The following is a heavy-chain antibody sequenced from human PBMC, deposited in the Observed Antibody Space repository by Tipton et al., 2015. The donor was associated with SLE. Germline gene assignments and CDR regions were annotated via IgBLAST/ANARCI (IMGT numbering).Heavy chain of an antibody. V-gene: IGHV4-39*02. Sequence: TLSLTCTVSGGSIRSDIDYWGWIRKPPGKGLEWIGSIYYTGSAYYNPSLKSRVTISVDTSKSQFFLKLTSVTAADTAVYYCARDEPDGMAVWGQGTTVTVSS. J-gene: IGHJ6*02. CDR3: ARDEPDGMAV. D-gene: IGHD1-14*01. CDR1: GGSIRSDIDY. CDR2: IYYTGSA.